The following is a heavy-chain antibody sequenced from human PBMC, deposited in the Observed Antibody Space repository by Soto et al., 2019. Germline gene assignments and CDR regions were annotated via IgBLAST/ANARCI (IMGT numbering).Heavy chain of an antibody. V-gene: IGHV3-23*01. D-gene: IGHD3-16*01. CDR1: GLTFCKYA. CDR3: AKGGHYTPFDI. Sequence: EVQLLESGGGLVQPGESLRLSCAVSGLTFCKYAMTWVRQAPGKGLDWVSTISGGGSQIYYTDSVRGRFTISRDNSENTETQKMNSLRAEDTSIYSCAKGGHYTPFDIWGHGTMVTVSS. CDR2: ISGGGSQI. J-gene: IGHJ3*02.